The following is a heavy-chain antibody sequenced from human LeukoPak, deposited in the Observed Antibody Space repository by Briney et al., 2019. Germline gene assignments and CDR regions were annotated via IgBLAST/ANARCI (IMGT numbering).Heavy chain of an antibody. CDR1: GFTFSSYW. CDR2: IKQDGSEK. V-gene: IGHV3-7*01. J-gene: IGHJ4*02. CDR3: AREAGVNYFDY. D-gene: IGHD2-21*01. Sequence: GGSLRLSCAASGFTFSSYWMSWVRQAPGKGLEWVASIKQDGSEKYYVDSVKGRFTISRDNAKNSLYLQMNSLRAEDTAVYYCAREAGVNYFDYWGQGTLVSVSS.